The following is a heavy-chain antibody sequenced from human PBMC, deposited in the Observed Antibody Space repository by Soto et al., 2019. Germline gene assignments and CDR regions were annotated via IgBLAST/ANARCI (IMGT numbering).Heavy chain of an antibody. Sequence: QVQLVQSGAEVKKPGASVKVSCKASGYTFSSYDINWVRQATGQGLEWMGWMNPNSGNTGYAQKFQGRVTMTRDTSISTAYMELISLTSEDTAVYYCARTGSGSYCQTKYNWIDPWGQGTLVTVSS. J-gene: IGHJ5*02. D-gene: IGHD3-10*01. V-gene: IGHV1-8*01. CDR2: MNPNSGNT. CDR1: GYTFSSYD. CDR3: ARTGSGSYCQTKYNWIDP.